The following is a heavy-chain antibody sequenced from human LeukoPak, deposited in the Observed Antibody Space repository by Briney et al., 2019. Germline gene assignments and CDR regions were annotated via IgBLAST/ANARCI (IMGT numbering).Heavy chain of an antibody. Sequence: ASVKVSCKASGGTFSSYAISWVRQAPGQGLEWMGGIIPIFGTANYAQKFQGRVTITADKSTSTAYMELSSLRSEDTAVYYCARGGEDTAMATADWFDPWGQGTLVTVSS. J-gene: IGHJ5*02. CDR2: IIPIFGTA. CDR1: GGTFSSYA. V-gene: IGHV1-69*06. D-gene: IGHD5-18*01. CDR3: ARGGEDTAMATADWFDP.